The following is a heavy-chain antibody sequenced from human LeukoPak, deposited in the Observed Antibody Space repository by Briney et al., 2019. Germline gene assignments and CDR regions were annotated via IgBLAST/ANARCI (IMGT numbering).Heavy chain of an antibody. CDR2: IYTSGST. CDR1: GGSISSGSYY. J-gene: IGHJ4*02. Sequence: PSETLSLTCTVSGGSISSGSYYWSWIRQPAGKGLEWIGRIYTSGSTNYNPSLNSRVTISVDTSNNQISLKLSSVTAADTAVYHCARGVTNLSYFDYWGQGTLVTVSS. CDR3: ARGVTNLSYFDY. D-gene: IGHD1-1*01. V-gene: IGHV4-61*02.